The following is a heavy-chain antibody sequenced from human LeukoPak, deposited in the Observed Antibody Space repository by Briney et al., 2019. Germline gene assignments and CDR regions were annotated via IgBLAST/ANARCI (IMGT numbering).Heavy chain of an antibody. J-gene: IGHJ4*02. CDR1: GFTFSSYT. CDR3: ARDPSEGDY. Sequence: GGSLRLSCAASGFTFSSYTMNWVRQAPGKGLEWVSSISSSSGSIYYADSVKGRFTISRDNAKNSLYLQMNSLRAKDTAVYYCARDPSEGDYWGQGTLVTVSS. V-gene: IGHV3-21*01. CDR2: ISSSSGSI.